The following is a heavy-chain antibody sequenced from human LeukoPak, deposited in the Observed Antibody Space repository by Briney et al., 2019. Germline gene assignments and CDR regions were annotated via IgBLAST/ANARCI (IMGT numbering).Heavy chain of an antibody. Sequence: PGGSLRLSCAASGFTFSSYSMNWVRQAPGKGLEWGSYISSSSSTIYYADSVKGRFTISRDNAKNSLYLQMNSLRAEDTAVYYCARDLGAVAGPGGYWGQGTLVTVSS. V-gene: IGHV3-48*01. CDR3: ARDLGAVAGPGGY. CDR1: GFTFSSYS. J-gene: IGHJ4*02. D-gene: IGHD6-19*01. CDR2: ISSSSSTI.